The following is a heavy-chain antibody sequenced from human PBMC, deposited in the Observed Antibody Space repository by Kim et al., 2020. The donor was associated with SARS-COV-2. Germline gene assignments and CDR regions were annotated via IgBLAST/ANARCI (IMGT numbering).Heavy chain of an antibody. D-gene: IGHD2-15*01. CDR2: INYSGTT. V-gene: IGHV4-39*01. CDR1: GGSISSSTHY. Sequence: SETLSLTCTVSGGSISSSTHYWGWIRQPPGKGLEWIGSINYSGTTYYNPSLQSRVTISVDTSKNQFSLKVTSVTAADTAVYYCARHEDLDYYGLDVGGQGTTVTVSS. J-gene: IGHJ6*01. CDR3: ARHEDLDYYGLDV.